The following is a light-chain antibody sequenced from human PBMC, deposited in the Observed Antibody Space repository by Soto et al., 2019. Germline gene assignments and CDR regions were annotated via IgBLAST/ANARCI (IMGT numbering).Light chain of an antibody. CDR1: QSVSSN. Sequence: EIVITKSPATMSVSPGERATLSCRASQSVSSNLAWYQQKPGQAPRLLIYGASTRATGFPARFSGSRSGTEFTLTISILQSDDFAIYYCQHYDNRPITFGHGTRLENK. V-gene: IGKV3-15*01. J-gene: IGKJ5*01. CDR2: GAS. CDR3: QHYDNRPIT.